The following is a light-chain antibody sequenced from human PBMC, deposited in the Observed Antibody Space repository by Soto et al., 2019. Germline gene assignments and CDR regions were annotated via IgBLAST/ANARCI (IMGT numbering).Light chain of an antibody. V-gene: IGLV2-11*01. CDR2: DVY. CDR1: SSDLGVYNY. J-gene: IGLJ3*02. CDR3: CSYAGTYTWM. Sequence: QSVLTPPRSVSGSPGQSVTISCTGTSSDLGVYNYVSWYQHRPGKAPKLIIYDVYKRPSGVPDRFSASKSDITASLTISGLQAEDEADYYCCSYAGTYTWMFGGGTKVTVL.